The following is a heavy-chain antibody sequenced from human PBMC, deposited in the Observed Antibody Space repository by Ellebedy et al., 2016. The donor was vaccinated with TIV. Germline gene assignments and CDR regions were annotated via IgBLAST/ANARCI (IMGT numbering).Heavy chain of an antibody. Sequence: ASVKVSCKASGYTFTSYGISWVRQAPGQGLEWMGWINPNSGGTNYAQKFQGRVTLTRDTSISTAYMELSRLRSDDTAVYYCARAFPYCTNGVCANYGMDVWGQGTTVTVSS. CDR2: INPNSGGT. CDR3: ARAFPYCTNGVCANYGMDV. CDR1: GYTFTSYG. D-gene: IGHD2-8*01. J-gene: IGHJ6*02. V-gene: IGHV1-2*02.